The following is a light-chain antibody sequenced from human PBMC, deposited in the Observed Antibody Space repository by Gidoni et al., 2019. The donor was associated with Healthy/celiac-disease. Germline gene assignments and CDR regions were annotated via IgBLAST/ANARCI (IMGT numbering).Light chain of an antibody. CDR1: QRVSSY. CDR2: DAS. J-gene: IGKJ2*01. CDR3: QQRSNWPPGYT. V-gene: IGKV3-11*01. Sequence: DIVLTHSPSTLSLSPGERATLSCRASQRVSSYLAWYQQKPGQAPRLLIYDASNRATGIPARFSGSGSGTDFTLTISSLEPEDVAVYYCQQRSNWPPGYTFGQGTKLEIK.